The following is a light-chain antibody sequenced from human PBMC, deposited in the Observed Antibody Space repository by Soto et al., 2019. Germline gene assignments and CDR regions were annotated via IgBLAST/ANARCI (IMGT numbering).Light chain of an antibody. J-gene: IGLJ3*02. Sequence: QSVLTQPPSASGTPGQRVTISCSGSSSNIGSKTVNWYQQLPGTAPKVLIYSNNQRPSGVPDRFSGSKSGTSASLAISGLRYEDEADYYCAAWDDSLSGSWVFGGGTQLTVL. V-gene: IGLV1-44*01. CDR2: SNN. CDR1: SSNIGSKT. CDR3: AAWDDSLSGSWV.